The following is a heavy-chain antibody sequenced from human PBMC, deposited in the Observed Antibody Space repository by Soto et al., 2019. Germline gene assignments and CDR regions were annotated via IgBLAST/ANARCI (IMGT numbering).Heavy chain of an antibody. CDR1: GFTFISYS. D-gene: IGHD4-17*01. CDR3: ARVTVDYGDYPSYYYYMDV. CDR2: ISSSSTI. V-gene: IGHV3-48*01. J-gene: IGHJ6*03. Sequence: GSLRLSCAASGFTFISYSMNWVRQAPWKGLEWVSYISSSSTIYYADSVKGRFTISRDNAKNSLYLQMNSLRAEDTAVYYCARVTVDYGDYPSYYYYMDVWGKGTTVTVSS.